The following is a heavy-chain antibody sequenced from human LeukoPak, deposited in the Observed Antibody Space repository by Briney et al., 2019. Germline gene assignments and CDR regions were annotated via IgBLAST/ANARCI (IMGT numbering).Heavy chain of an antibody. CDR2: FDPEDGET. Sequence: ASVNVSCKVSGYTLTELSMHWVRQAPGKGVGGMGGFDPEDGETIYAQTFQGRVTMTEDTSTDTAYMELSSLRAEDTAVYYCASSPGYSSRVWFDPWGQGTLVTVSS. CDR3: ASSPGYSSRVWFDP. CDR1: GYTLTELS. J-gene: IGHJ5*02. D-gene: IGHD6-13*01. V-gene: IGHV1-24*01.